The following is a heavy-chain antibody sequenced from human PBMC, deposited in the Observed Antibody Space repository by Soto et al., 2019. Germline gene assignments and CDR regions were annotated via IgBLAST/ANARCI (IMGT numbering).Heavy chain of an antibody. D-gene: IGHD6-19*01. Sequence: SETLSLTCTVSGGSVSSGSYYWSWIRQPPGKGLEWIGYIYYSGSTNYNPSLKSRVTISVDTSKNQFSLKLSSVTAADTAVYYCAGSGWSYNWFDPWGQGTLVTVSS. V-gene: IGHV4-61*01. CDR2: IYYSGST. CDR3: AGSGWSYNWFDP. CDR1: GGSVSSGSYY. J-gene: IGHJ5*02.